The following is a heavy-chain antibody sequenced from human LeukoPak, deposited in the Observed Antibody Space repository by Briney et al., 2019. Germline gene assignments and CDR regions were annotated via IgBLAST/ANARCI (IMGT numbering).Heavy chain of an antibody. Sequence: PGGSLRLSCAASGFTFSSYAMGWVRQAPGKGRGWVSAISGSGGSTYYADSVKGRFTISRDNSKNTLYLQMNSLRAEDTAVYYCAKDSIAVADWDYFDYWGQGTLVTVSS. D-gene: IGHD6-19*01. CDR3: AKDSIAVADWDYFDY. V-gene: IGHV3-23*01. J-gene: IGHJ4*02. CDR2: ISGSGGST. CDR1: GFTFSSYA.